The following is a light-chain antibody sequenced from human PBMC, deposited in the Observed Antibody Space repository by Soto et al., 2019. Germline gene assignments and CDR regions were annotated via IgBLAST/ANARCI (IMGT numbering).Light chain of an antibody. V-gene: IGKV1-39*01. CDR3: QQSYSTPMYT. CDR1: QSISSY. Sequence: DIPMTQSPSSLSASVRDRVTITCRASQSISSYLNWYQQKPGKAPKLLIYAASSLQSGVPSRFSGSGSGTDFTLTISSLQPEDFATYYCQQSYSTPMYTFGQGTKLEIK. J-gene: IGKJ2*01. CDR2: AAS.